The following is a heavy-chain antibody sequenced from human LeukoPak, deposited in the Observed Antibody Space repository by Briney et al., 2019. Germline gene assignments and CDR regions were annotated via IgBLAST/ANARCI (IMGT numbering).Heavy chain of an antibody. D-gene: IGHD4-17*01. V-gene: IGHV3-23*01. CDR3: ARDPGLDGDYVYFDL. CDR2: ISGSGGST. Sequence: PGGSLRLSCAASGFTFSSYAMSWVRQAPGKGLEWVSAISGSGGSTYYADSVKGRFTISRDNSKNTLYLQMNSLRAEDTAVYYCARDPGLDGDYVYFDLWGRGTLVTVSS. CDR1: GFTFSSYA. J-gene: IGHJ2*01.